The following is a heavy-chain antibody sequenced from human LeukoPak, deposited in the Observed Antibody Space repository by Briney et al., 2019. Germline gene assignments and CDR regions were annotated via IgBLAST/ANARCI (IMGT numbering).Heavy chain of an antibody. D-gene: IGHD1-1*01. J-gene: IGHJ6*03. CDR2: IDSDGSGA. CDR3: ARVPTIHYYFYYMDV. V-gene: IGHV3-74*01. CDR1: GFTFSSYW. Sequence: GGSLRLSCAASGFTFSSYWMHWVRQAPGKGLVWVSRIDSDGSGATYADSVKGRLTIPRDNARNTLYLQMTSLRAEDTAVYYCARVPTIHYYFYYMDVWGKGTTVTVSS.